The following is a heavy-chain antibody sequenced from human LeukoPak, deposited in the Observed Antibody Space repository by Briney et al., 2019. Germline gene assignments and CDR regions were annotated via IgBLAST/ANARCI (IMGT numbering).Heavy chain of an antibody. J-gene: IGHJ2*01. Sequence: SETLSLNCTVSGGSISSYYWSWIRQPPGKGLEWIGYIYYSGSTNYNPSLKSRVTISVDTSKNQFSLKLSSVTAADTAVYYCARITSVTRLVGWYFDLWGRGTLVTVSS. CDR3: ARITSVTRLVGWYFDL. V-gene: IGHV4-59*08. D-gene: IGHD4-23*01. CDR1: GGSISSYY. CDR2: IYYSGST.